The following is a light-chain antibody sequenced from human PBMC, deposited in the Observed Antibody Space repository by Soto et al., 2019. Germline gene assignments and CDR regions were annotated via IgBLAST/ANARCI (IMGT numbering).Light chain of an antibody. J-gene: IGLJ1*01. CDR3: QSYDSSLSGHV. Sequence: QSVLTQPPSVSGAPGQRVTISCTGSGSNIGAGYDVHWYQQFPGTAPTLLIFGYSYRPPGVPDRFSGSKSGTSASLAITGLQALDEADYYCQSYDSSLSGHVFGTGTKLTVL. CDR2: GYS. CDR1: GSNIGAGYD. V-gene: IGLV1-40*01.